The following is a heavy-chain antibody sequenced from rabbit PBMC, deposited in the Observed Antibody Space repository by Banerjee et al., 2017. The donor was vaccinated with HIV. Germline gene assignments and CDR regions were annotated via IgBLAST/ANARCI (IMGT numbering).Heavy chain of an antibody. CDR2: INTSSGNT. CDR1: GFSFSSSYW. Sequence: QEQLEESGGDLVKPEGSLTLTCTASGFSFSSSYWICWVRQAPGKGLEWIACINTSSGNTVYASWAKGRFTISKTSSTTVTLQMTSLTAADTATYFCAREESDGGAHGNVDLWGQGTLATVS. CDR3: AREESDGGAHGNVDL. D-gene: IGHD3-1*01. J-gene: IGHJ3*01. V-gene: IGHV1S45*01.